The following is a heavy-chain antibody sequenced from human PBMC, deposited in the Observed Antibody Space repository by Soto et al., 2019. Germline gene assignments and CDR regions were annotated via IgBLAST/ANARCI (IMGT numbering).Heavy chain of an antibody. D-gene: IGHD6-19*01. CDR3: ARETFLAGTLFDY. V-gene: IGHV4-4*02. Sequence: QVQLKESGPGLVKSSGTLSLTGAVSNGSISSSTWWSWVRQPPGKGLEWIGEIYQTGSTNYNPSLKSRVTISIDKANNHFSLRLTSMTAADTAVYYCARETFLAGTLFDYWGPGTLVIVAS. J-gene: IGHJ4*02. CDR2: IYQTGST. CDR1: NGSISSSTW.